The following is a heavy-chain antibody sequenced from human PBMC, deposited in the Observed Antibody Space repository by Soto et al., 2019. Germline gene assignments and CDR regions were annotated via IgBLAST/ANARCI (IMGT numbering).Heavy chain of an antibody. J-gene: IGHJ4*02. Sequence: GGSLRLSCRAPGFTFSDYWFHWVRQVSGKGLVWVSRMNPDGRIIDYADSVKGRFTISRDNADSTLYLQMNSLRVEDTAVYYCVRESNAWYGIDDWGQGTQVIVSS. CDR2: MNPDGRII. CDR1: GFTFSDYW. V-gene: IGHV3-74*01. D-gene: IGHD6-13*01. CDR3: VRESNAWYGIDD.